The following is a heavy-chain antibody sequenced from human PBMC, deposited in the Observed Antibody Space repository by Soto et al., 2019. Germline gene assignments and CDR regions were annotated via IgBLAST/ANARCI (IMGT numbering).Heavy chain of an antibody. CDR2: IYYSGST. J-gene: IGHJ3*02. V-gene: IGHV4-31*03. Sequence: SQTLSLTCTVSGGSISSGGYYWSWIRQHPGKGLEWIGYIYYSGSTYYNPSLKSRVTISVDTSKNQFSLKLSSVTAADTAVYYCASPRRGGYSGYDDAFDIWGQGTMVTVSS. D-gene: IGHD5-12*01. CDR1: GGSISSGGYY. CDR3: ASPRRGGYSGYDDAFDI.